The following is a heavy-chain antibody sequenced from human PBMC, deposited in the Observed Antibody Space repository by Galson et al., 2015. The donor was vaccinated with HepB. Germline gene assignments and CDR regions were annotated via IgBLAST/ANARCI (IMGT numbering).Heavy chain of an antibody. V-gene: IGHV3-7*01. Sequence: SLRLSCAVSRFTFSSYWMSWVRQAPGKGLEWVANIKQDGSEKYYADSVKGRFTISRDNAKNSLYLQMNSLRAEDTAVYYCARDQSSWVGDSSGYYAYWGQGTLVTVSS. D-gene: IGHD3-22*01. CDR2: IKQDGSEK. CDR1: RFTFSSYW. CDR3: ARDQSSWVGDSSGYYAY. J-gene: IGHJ4*02.